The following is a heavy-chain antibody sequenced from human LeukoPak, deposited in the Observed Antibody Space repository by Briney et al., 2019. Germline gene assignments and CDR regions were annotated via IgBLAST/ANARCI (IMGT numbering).Heavy chain of an antibody. CDR2: INPNNGDT. J-gene: IGHJ5*02. D-gene: IGHD2-2*01. CDR3: ARVQYQLLFEGNWFDP. V-gene: IGHV1-2*02. CDR1: GYTFTGYY. Sequence: GASVKVSCKASGYTFTGYYIHWVRQAPGQGLEWMGWINPNNGDTNYAQKFQGRVTMTRDTSISTAYMDLNSLISDDTAVYYCARVQYQLLFEGNWFDPWGQGTLVTVSS.